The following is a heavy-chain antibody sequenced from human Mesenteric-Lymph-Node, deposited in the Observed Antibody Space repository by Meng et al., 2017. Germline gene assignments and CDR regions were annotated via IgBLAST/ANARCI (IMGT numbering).Heavy chain of an antibody. Sequence: QGQLQQRGAGRGKPPETRSRTCAAEGGSFSGYYWSWIRQPPGKGLEWIGEINHSGSTNYNPSLKSRVTISVDTSKNQFSLKLSSVTAADTAVYYCARTIGGADIVVVPAAYYFDYWGQGTLVTVSS. CDR1: GGSFSGYY. D-gene: IGHD2-2*01. J-gene: IGHJ4*02. CDR2: INHSGST. V-gene: IGHV4-34*01. CDR3: ARTIGGADIVVVPAAYYFDY.